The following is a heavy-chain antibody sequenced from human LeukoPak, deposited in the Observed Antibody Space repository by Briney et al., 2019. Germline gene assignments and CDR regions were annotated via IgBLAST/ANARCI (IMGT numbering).Heavy chain of an antibody. J-gene: IGHJ4*02. V-gene: IGHV1-69*13. CDR1: GGTFSSYA. CDR3: ARDTESIFDY. Sequence: ASVRVSCKASGGTFSSYAISWVRQAPGQGLEWVGGIIPIFGTANYAQKFQGRVTITADESTSTAYMELSSLRSEDTAVYYCARDTESIFDYWGQGTLVTVSS. D-gene: IGHD1-14*01. CDR2: IIPIFGTA.